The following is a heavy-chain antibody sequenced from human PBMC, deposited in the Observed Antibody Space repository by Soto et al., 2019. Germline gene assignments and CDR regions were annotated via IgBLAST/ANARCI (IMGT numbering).Heavy chain of an antibody. CDR2: IHAGSDNT. Sequence: QVQFVQSGAEVKEPGASGKVSCKASGSTFTAITLHWVRQAPGQRLEWMGCIHAGSDNTEYSQKFQDRLTISRDTSASIVYMELSSLRSEDTALYYCARDYVKLGMDVWGQGTTVTVSS. CDR3: ARDYVKLGMDV. D-gene: IGHD3-10*02. CDR1: GSTFTAIT. J-gene: IGHJ6*02. V-gene: IGHV1-3*01.